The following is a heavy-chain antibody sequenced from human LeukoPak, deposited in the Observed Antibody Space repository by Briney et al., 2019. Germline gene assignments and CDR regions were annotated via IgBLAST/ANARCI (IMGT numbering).Heavy chain of an antibody. CDR2: ITESSGST. V-gene: IGHV3-23*01. Sequence: PGGSLRLSCAASGFTFGSYTMCWVRQAPGKGLEWVSFITESSGSTYYADSVKGRFTISRDNSKNALYLQMNSLRAEDTAVYYCAKVPRLTTGYWGQGTLVTVPS. CDR3: AKVPRLTTGY. D-gene: IGHD4-17*01. CDR1: GFTFGSYT. J-gene: IGHJ4*02.